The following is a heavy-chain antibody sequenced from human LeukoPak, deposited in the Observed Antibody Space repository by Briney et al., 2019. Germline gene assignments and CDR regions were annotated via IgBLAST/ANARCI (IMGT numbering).Heavy chain of an antibody. J-gene: IGHJ4*02. CDR1: GFTFSSYS. CDR3: ARAAAARREFDY. Sequence: GGSLRLSCAASGFTFSSYSMNWVRQAPGKGLEWVSSISSSSSYIYYADSVKGRFTISRDNTKNSLYLQMNSLRAEDTAVYYCARAAAARREFDYWGQGTLVTVSS. D-gene: IGHD6-6*01. V-gene: IGHV3-21*01. CDR2: ISSSSSYI.